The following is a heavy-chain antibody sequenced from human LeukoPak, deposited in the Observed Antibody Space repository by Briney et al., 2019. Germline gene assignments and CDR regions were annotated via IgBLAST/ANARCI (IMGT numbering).Heavy chain of an antibody. J-gene: IGHJ6*03. CDR1: GFRFNTYW. D-gene: IGHD6-19*01. V-gene: IGHV3-7*01. CDR3: AREGSDWNYYYYMDV. CDR2: INQEGSEK. Sequence: GGSLRLSCAASGFRFNTYWMTWVRQAPGKGLEWVANINQEGSEKYYVDSVKGRFTTSRDNAKNSLYLQMNSLRAEDTAVYSCAREGSDWNYYYYMDVWGKGTTVTISS.